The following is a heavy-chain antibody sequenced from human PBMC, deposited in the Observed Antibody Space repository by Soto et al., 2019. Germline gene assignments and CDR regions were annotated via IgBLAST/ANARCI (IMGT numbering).Heavy chain of an antibody. CDR2: ISSSSSTI. D-gene: IGHD3-22*01. J-gene: IGHJ4*02. CDR3: ARDASSGYSPFFDY. CDR1: GFTFSSYS. V-gene: IGHV3-48*02. Sequence: GGSLRLSCAASGFTFSSYSMNWVRQAPGKGLEWVSYISSSSSTIYYADSVKGRFTISRDNAKNSLYLQMNSLRDEDTAVYYCARDASSGYSPFFDYWGQGTLVTVSS.